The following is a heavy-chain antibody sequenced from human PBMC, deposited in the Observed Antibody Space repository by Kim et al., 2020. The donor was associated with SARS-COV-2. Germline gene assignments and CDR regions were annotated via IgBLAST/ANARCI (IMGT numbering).Heavy chain of an antibody. Sequence: ASVKVPCKGSGYTFTDYHISWVRQANGQRPEWMGWVDPNNGNTGYIEKFQGRFSMTRDTSISTVYMELSSLRSEDTAVYYCARDYYGSANGNFVFWGQGT. CDR2: VDPNNGNT. CDR3: ARDYYGSANGNFVF. CDR1: GYTFTDYH. V-gene: IGHV1-8*01. D-gene: IGHD3-10*01. J-gene: IGHJ4*02.